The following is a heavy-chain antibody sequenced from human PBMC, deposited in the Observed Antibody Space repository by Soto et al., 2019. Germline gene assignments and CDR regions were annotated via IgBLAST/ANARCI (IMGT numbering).Heavy chain of an antibody. CDR2: VSRAGTYT. J-gene: IGHJ5*02. CDR3: VKYTVTEDLGES. V-gene: IGHV3-23*01. Sequence: EVQLLESGGDVVRPGGSLRLSCAASGFTFSSYAMGWVRQAPGKGLEWVAGVSRAGTYTFYADSVRGRFSISRDNSRDTVDLYLNALRGEDTAVYFCVKYTVTEDLGESWGPGTLVSVSS. CDR1: GFTFSSYA. D-gene: IGHD3-16*01.